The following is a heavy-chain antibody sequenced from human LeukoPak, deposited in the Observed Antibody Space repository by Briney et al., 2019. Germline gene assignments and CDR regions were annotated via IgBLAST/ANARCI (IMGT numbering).Heavy chain of an antibody. CDR1: GGTFSSYA. J-gene: IGHJ4*02. CDR2: IIPIFGTA. CDR3: ARGALYDSSGYYYVY. V-gene: IGHV1-69*01. Sequence: PVRVSCKASGGTFSSYAISWVRQAPGQGLEWMGGIIPIFGTANYAQKFQGSVTITADESTSTAYMELSSPRSEDTAVYYCARGALYDSSGYYYVYWGQGTLVTVSS. D-gene: IGHD3-22*01.